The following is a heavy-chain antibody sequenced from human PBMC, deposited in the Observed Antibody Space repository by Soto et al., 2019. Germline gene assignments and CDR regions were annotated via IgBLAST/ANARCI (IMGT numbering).Heavy chain of an antibody. CDR3: ARASSRAARTYNWFDP. V-gene: IGHV4-30-2*01. D-gene: IGHD6-6*01. Sequence: SETLSLTCAVSGGSISSGGYSWSWIRQPPGKGLEWIGYIYHSGSTYYNPSLKSRVTISVDRSKNQFSLKLSSVTAADTAVYYCARASSRAARTYNWFDPWGQGTLVTVSS. J-gene: IGHJ5*02. CDR2: IYHSGST. CDR1: GGSISSGGYS.